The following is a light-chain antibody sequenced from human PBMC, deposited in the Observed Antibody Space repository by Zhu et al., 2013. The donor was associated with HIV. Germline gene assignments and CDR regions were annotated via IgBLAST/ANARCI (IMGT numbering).Light chain of an antibody. CDR1: QSVSTN. CDR2: GAS. V-gene: IGKV3-15*01. CDR3: QQAHSFPIT. J-gene: IGKJ5*01. Sequence: EIVMTQSPATLSVSPGERATLSCRASQSVSTNLAWYQQKPGQAPSLLIYGASTRATGIPARFSGSGSGTEFTLTISSLQPEDFATYYCQQAHSFPITFGQGTRLDIK.